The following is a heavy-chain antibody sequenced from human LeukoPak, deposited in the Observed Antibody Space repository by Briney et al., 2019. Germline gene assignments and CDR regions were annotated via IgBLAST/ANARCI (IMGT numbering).Heavy chain of an antibody. D-gene: IGHD3-10*01. CDR2: IYYSGST. V-gene: IGHV4-59*01. J-gene: IGHJ3*02. CDR3: ARDRHYYGSGLSDAFDI. Sequence: SETLSLTCTASGGSISSYYWSWIRQPPGKGLEWIGYIYYSGSTNYNPSLKSRVTISVDTSKNQFSLKLSSVTAADTAVYYCARDRHYYGSGLSDAFDIWGQGTMVTVSS. CDR1: GGSISSYY.